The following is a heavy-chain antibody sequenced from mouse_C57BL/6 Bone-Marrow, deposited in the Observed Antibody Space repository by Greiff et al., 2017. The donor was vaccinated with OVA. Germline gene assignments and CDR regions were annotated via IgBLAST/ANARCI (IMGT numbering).Heavy chain of an antibody. V-gene: IGHV1-15*01. CDR2: IDPETGGT. Sequence: QVQLQQSGAELVRPGASVTLSCKASGYTFTDYEMHWVKQTPVHGLEWIGAIDPETGGTAYNQKFKGKAILTADKSSSTAYMELRSLTSEESAVYYCTVSYYYAMDYWGQGTSVTVSS. CDR1: GYTFTDYE. J-gene: IGHJ4*01. CDR3: TVSYYYAMDY.